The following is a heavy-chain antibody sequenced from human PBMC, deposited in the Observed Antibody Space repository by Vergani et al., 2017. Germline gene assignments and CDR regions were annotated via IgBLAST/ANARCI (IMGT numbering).Heavy chain of an antibody. Sequence: QVQLVQSGAEVKKPGSSVKVSCKASGGTFSSYAISWVRQAPGQGLEWMGGIIPIFGTANYAQKFQGRVTITADRSTSTAYMELSSLRSEDTAVYYCARRSGGYCSGGSCYMGWYFDLWGRGTLVTVSS. CDR1: GGTFSSYA. V-gene: IGHV1-69*06. J-gene: IGHJ2*01. CDR2: IIPIFGTA. D-gene: IGHD2-15*01. CDR3: ARRSGGYCSGGSCYMGWYFDL.